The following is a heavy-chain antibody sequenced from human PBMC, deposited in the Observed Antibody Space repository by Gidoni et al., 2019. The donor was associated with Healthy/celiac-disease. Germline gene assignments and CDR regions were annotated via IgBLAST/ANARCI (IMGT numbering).Heavy chain of an antibody. CDR3: AKDEGWLLDY. V-gene: IGHV3-30*18. CDR1: GFTFSRYG. CDR2: ISYDGSNK. D-gene: IGHD5-12*01. Sequence: QVPLVASGGRLVQPGRSLRLSCAASGFTFSRYGMHWVRPAPGKGLEWVAVISYDGSNKYYADSVKGRVTISRDKSKNTLYMQMNSLRAEDTAVYYCAKDEGWLLDYWGQGTLVTVSA. J-gene: IGHJ4*02.